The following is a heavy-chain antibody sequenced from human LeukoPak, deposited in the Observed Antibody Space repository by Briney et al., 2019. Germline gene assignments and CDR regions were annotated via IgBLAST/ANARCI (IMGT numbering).Heavy chain of an antibody. Sequence: GGSLRLSCAASGFTFNNYAMNWVRQAPGKGLEWVSAISGSGGRTYYAASVKGRFTISRDNSKNTLYLQLNSLRAEDTAVYYCAKVQGYCSGGSCYSFNYWGQGTLVTVSS. CDR2: ISGSGGRT. CDR3: AKVQGYCSGGSCYSFNY. J-gene: IGHJ4*02. V-gene: IGHV3-23*01. CDR1: GFTFNNYA. D-gene: IGHD2-15*01.